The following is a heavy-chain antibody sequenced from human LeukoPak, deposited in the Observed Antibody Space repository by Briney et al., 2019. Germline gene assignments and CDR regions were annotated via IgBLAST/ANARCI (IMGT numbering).Heavy chain of an antibody. J-gene: IGHJ4*02. CDR2: ISGSGGST. V-gene: IGHV3-23*01. D-gene: IGHD2-21*01. CDR3: AKDLRHIVPDY. CDR1: GFTFSRYD. Sequence: GGSLRLSCAASGFTFSRYDMSWVRRAPGKGLEWVSGISGSGGSTYYADSVKGRFTISRDNSKNTLYLQMNSLRAEDTAVYYCAKDLRHIVPDYWGQGTLVTVSS.